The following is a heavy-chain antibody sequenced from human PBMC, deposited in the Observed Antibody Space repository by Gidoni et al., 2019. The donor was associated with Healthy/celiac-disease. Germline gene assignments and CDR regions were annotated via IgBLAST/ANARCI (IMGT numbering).Heavy chain of an antibody. Sequence: QLQLQASGPGLVKPSEPLSLTCTVSGGSISSSSYYWGWIRQPPGKGLEWIGSIYYSGSTSYNPSLKSRVTISVDTSKNQFSLKLSSVTAADTAVYYCARHSHDSFLDYWGQGTLVTVSS. CDR3: ARHSHDSFLDY. D-gene: IGHD3-22*01. V-gene: IGHV4-39*01. J-gene: IGHJ4*02. CDR1: GGSISSSSYY. CDR2: IYYSGST.